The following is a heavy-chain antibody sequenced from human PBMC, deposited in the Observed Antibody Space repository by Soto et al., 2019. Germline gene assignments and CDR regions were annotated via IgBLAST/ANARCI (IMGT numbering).Heavy chain of an antibody. CDR3: ARRXSGIXX. Sequence: QVQLQESGPGRVKPSETLSLNCSVSGGSLTSYFWSWIRQPPGKGLEWLGYISYSGYTNYNPXLKSXVTXXXXXXXXXXXXRXTSVTXADTXVXXCARRXSGIXXWGQ. D-gene: IGHD1-26*01. J-gene: IGHJ4*02. V-gene: IGHV4-59*01. CDR2: ISYSGYT. CDR1: GGSLTSYF.